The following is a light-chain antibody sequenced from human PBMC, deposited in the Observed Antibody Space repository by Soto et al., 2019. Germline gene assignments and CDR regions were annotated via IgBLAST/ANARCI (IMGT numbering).Light chain of an antibody. J-gene: IGKJ2*01. CDR3: HQYNHWYT. CDR1: QSVSSN. Sequence: EIVMTQSPATLSVSPGERATLSCRASQSVSSNLAWYQQKPGQAPRLLIYGASTRATGIPARFSGSGSGTECTLTISSLQSEDFAVYYCHQYNHWYTFGQGTKLEIK. CDR2: GAS. V-gene: IGKV3-15*01.